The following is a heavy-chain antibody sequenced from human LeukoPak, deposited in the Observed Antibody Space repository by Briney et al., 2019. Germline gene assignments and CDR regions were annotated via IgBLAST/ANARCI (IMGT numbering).Heavy chain of an antibody. CDR1: GYSISSGYY. CDR2: INHSGST. Sequence: PPETLSLTCAVSGYSISSGYYWSWIRQPPGKGLEWIGEINHSGSTNYNPSLKSRVTISLDTSKNQFSLKLSSVTAADTAVYYCARAGFGGYQLPYFDYWGQGTLVTVSS. V-gene: IGHV4-34*01. CDR3: ARAGFGGYQLPYFDY. D-gene: IGHD2-2*01. J-gene: IGHJ4*02.